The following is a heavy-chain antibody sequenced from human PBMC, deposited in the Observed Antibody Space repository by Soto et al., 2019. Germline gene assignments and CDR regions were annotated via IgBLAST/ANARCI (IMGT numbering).Heavy chain of an antibody. CDR1: GGSISSGGYY. CDR3: ARGEWELPFDY. Sequence: QVQLQESGPGLVKPSQTLSLTCTVSGGSISSGGYYWSWIRQHPGKGLEWIGYIYYSGGTYYNPSLKSRVTISVDTSKNQSSLKLSSVTAADTAVYYCARGEWELPFDYWGQGTLVTVSS. D-gene: IGHD1-26*01. J-gene: IGHJ4*02. V-gene: IGHV4-31*03. CDR2: IYYSGGT.